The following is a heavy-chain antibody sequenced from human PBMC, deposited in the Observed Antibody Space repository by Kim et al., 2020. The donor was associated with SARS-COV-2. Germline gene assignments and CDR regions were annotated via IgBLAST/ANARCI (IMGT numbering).Heavy chain of an antibody. D-gene: IGHD3-22*01. J-gene: IGHJ3*02. CDR3: AKEFTYYYDSSGYEAVAFDI. V-gene: IGHV3-23*01. Sequence: RFTISRDNSKNTLYLQMNSLRAGDTAVYYCAKEFTYYYDSSGYEAVAFDIWGQGTMVTVSS.